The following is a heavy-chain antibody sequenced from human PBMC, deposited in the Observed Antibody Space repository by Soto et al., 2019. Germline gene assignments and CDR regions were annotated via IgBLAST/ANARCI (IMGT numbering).Heavy chain of an antibody. CDR2: INHSGST. CDR3: ARGIPNSQDYYYMDV. J-gene: IGHJ6*03. Sequence: SETLSLTCAVYGGSFIGYYWSWIRQPPGKGLEWIGEINHSGSTNYNPSLKSRVTISVDTSKNQFSLKLSSVTAADTAVYYCARGIPNSQDYYYMDVWGKGTTVTVSS. V-gene: IGHV4-34*01. CDR1: GGSFIGYY. D-gene: IGHD1-26*01.